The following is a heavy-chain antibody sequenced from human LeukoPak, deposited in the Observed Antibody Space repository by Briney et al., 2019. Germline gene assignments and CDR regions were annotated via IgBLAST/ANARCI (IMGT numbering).Heavy chain of an antibody. CDR1: GFTFSSYV. CDR2: ISGSGGST. Sequence: GGSLRLSCAASGFTFSSYVMSWVRQAPGKGLEWVSAISGSGGSTYYADSVKGRFTISRDNSKNTLYLQMNSLRAEDTAVYYCARVDGYSGYEEYFDYWGQGTLVTVSS. CDR3: ARVDGYSGYEEYFDY. J-gene: IGHJ4*02. V-gene: IGHV3-23*01. D-gene: IGHD5-12*01.